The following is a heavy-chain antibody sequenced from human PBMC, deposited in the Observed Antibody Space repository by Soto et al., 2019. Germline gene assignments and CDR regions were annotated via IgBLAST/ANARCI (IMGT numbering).Heavy chain of an antibody. Sequence: EVQLVESGGGLVQPGGSLRLSCAVSGFTFSSYWMHWVRQAPGKGLVWVSRINSDGSSTSYADSVKGRFTISRDNAKNTWYLQLNSLRAEDTAVYYCVRGWGQWLGNYWGQGTLVTVSS. V-gene: IGHV3-74*01. CDR3: VRGWGQWLGNY. CDR2: INSDGSST. D-gene: IGHD6-19*01. CDR1: GFTFSSYW. J-gene: IGHJ4*02.